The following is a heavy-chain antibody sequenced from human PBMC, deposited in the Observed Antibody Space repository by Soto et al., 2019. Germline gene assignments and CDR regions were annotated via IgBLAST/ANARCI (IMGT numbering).Heavy chain of an antibody. Sequence: QLQLQESGPGLVKPSETLSLTCTVSGGSVSRSPYFWGWIRQPPGKGLEWIGSIYYSGNTYYNASLKTRVAIAVDTSKNQFSLKLSCVTAADTAVYYCAEGRFGESALFDPWGQGTLVTVSP. D-gene: IGHD3-10*01. V-gene: IGHV4-39*01. J-gene: IGHJ5*02. CDR1: GGSVSRSPYF. CDR2: IYYSGNT. CDR3: AEGRFGESALFDP.